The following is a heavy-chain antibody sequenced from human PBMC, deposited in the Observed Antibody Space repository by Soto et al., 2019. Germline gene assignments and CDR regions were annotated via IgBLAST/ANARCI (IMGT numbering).Heavy chain of an antibody. CDR1: GFTFSSYD. J-gene: IGHJ4*02. CDR2: IGTAGDT. D-gene: IGHD5-12*01. V-gene: IGHV3-13*01. Sequence: ESGGGLVQPGGSLRLSCAASGFTFSSYDMHWVRQATGKGLEWVSAIGTAGDTYYPGSVKGRFTISRENAKNSLYLQMNSLRAGDTAVYYCARVSSATTGFDYWGQGTLVTVSS. CDR3: ARVSSATTGFDY.